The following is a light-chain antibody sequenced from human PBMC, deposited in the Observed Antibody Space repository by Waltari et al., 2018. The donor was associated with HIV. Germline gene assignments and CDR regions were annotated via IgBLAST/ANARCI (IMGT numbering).Light chain of an antibody. Sequence: EIVMTQSPATLSVSPGARATLSCRASESVNSNLAWYQHKPGQAPRLLIYGTSTRAAGRPARFSVIGSGTEFTLTITRLQSEDFAVYYCLHYNNWPQRLTFGGGTKVEIK. CDR1: ESVNSN. J-gene: IGKJ4*01. CDR2: GTS. CDR3: LHYNNWPQRLT. V-gene: IGKV3-15*01.